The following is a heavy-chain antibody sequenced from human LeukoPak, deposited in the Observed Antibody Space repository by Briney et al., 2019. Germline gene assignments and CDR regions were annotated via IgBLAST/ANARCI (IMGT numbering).Heavy chain of an antibody. CDR2: FDPEDGET. J-gene: IGHJ4*02. D-gene: IGHD3-10*01. V-gene: IGHV1-24*01. CDR1: GYTLTELS. CDR3: ATVPYYYGSGSSQFDY. Sequence: ASVKVSCKISGYTLTELSMHWGRQAPGKGLEWMGGFDPEDGETIYAQKFQGRVTMTEDTSTDTAYMELSSPRSEDTAVYYCATVPYYYGSGSSQFDYWGQGTLVTVSS.